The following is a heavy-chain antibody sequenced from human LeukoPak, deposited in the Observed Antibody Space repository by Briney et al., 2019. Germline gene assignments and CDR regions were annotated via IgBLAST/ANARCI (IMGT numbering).Heavy chain of an antibody. D-gene: IGHD3-10*01. J-gene: IGHJ3*02. CDR1: GGSFSGYY. V-gene: IGHV4-34*01. CDR2: INHSGST. CDR3: ARLMEAFDI. Sequence: SETLSLTCAVYGGSFSGYYWSWIRQPPGKGLEWIGEINHSGSTNYIPSLKSRVTISLDTSKNQFSLKLSSVTAADTAVYYCARLMEAFDIWGQGTMVTVSS.